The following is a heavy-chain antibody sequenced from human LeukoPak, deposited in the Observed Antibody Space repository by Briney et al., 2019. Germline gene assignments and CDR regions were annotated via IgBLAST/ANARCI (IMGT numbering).Heavy chain of an antibody. CDR1: GYTFTDYA. V-gene: IGHV7-4-1*02. J-gene: IGHJ4*02. CDR3: AKLGYCSGGSRYGFDY. Sequence: GASVKVSCKASGYTFTDYAMNWVRQAPGQGLEWMGWINTNTGNPTYAQGFTGRFVFSLDTSVSTAYLQISSLKAEDTAVYYCAKLGYCSGGSRYGFDYWGQGTLVTVSS. D-gene: IGHD2-15*01. CDR2: INTNTGNP.